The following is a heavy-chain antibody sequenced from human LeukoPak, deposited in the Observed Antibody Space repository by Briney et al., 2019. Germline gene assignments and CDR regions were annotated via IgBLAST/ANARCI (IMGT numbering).Heavy chain of an antibody. CDR1: GGSISSSSYY. CDR2: IYYSGST. CDR3: ARVALTAYDRWFDP. J-gene: IGHJ5*02. Sequence: PSETLSLTCTVSGGSISSSSYYWGWIRQPPGKGLEWIGSIYYSGSTYYNPSLKSRVTISVDTSKNQFSLKLSSVTAADTAVYYCARVALTAYDRWFDPWGQGTLVTVSS. V-gene: IGHV4-39*07. D-gene: IGHD4/OR15-4a*01.